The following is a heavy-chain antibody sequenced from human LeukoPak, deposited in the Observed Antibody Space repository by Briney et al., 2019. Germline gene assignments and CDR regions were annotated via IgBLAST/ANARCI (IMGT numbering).Heavy chain of an antibody. CDR2: ISSSGRNI. Sequence: GGSLRLSCAASGFTFSNYEFNWVRQAPGKGLEWVSYISSSGRNIYYADSVKGRFTISRDNAKNSLYLQMNSLRAEDTAVYYCARDSSGAARVYWGQGTLVTVSS. CDR3: ARDSSGAARVY. V-gene: IGHV3-48*03. D-gene: IGHD6-6*01. CDR1: GFTFSNYE. J-gene: IGHJ4*02.